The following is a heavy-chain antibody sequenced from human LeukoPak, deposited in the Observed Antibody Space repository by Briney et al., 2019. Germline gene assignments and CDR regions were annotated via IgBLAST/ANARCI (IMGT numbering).Heavy chain of an antibody. CDR2: INWNGRST. Sequence: PGGSLRLSCAASGFSFRSYGMNWVRQTPGKGLEWVSGINWNGRSTGYADSVKGRFTISRDNAKNSLYLQMYSLRAEDTAFYYCARAKYSSTWYGNWFDPWGQGTLVTVSS. CDR1: GFSFRSYG. CDR3: ARAKYSSTWYGNWFDP. V-gene: IGHV3-20*04. D-gene: IGHD6-13*01. J-gene: IGHJ5*02.